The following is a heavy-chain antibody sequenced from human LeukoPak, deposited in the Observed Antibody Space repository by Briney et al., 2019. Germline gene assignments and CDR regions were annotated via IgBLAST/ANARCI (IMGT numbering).Heavy chain of an antibody. CDR2: ISASGGST. D-gene: IGHD3-22*01. CDR1: GFTFSSYA. V-gene: IGHV3-23*01. Sequence: PGGSLRLSCAASGFTFSSYAMSWVRQAPGKGLEWVSGISASGGSTYYADSVKGRFTMSRDNSKNTLHLQMNSLRAEDTAVYYCAKESSYYYDSSAYYPLGSFDIWGQGTMVTVSS. J-gene: IGHJ3*02. CDR3: AKESSYYYDSSAYYPLGSFDI.